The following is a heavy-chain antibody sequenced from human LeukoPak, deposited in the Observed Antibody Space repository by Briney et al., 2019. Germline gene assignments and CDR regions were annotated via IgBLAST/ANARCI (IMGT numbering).Heavy chain of an antibody. CDR1: GGSFSGYY. D-gene: IGHD6-6*01. Sequence: SETLSLTCAVYGGSFSGYYWSWIRQPPGKGLEWIGEINHSGSTNYNPSLKSRVTISVDTSKNQFSLKLSSVTAADTAVYYCARVPIEYSSSSEIDYFDYWGQGTLVTVSS. V-gene: IGHV4-34*01. CDR2: INHSGST. CDR3: ARVPIEYSSSSEIDYFDY. J-gene: IGHJ4*02.